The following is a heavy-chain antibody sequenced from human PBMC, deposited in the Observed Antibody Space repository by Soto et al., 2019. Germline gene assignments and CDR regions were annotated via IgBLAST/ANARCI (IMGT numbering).Heavy chain of an antibody. CDR2: ISYDGSNK. CDR3: AKASGAYSSRPRGDYFDS. Sequence: QVQLVESGGGVVQPGRSLRLSCAASGFTFSSYGMHWVRQAPDKGLEWVAVISYDGSNKYYADSVKGRFTISRDNSKNTLYLQMNSLRAEDTAVYYCAKASGAYSSRPRGDYFDSWGQGTLVTVSS. D-gene: IGHD6-13*01. CDR1: GFTFSSYG. V-gene: IGHV3-30*18. J-gene: IGHJ4*02.